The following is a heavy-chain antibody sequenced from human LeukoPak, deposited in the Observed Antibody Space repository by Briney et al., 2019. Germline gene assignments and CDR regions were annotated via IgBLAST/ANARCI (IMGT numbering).Heavy chain of an antibody. CDR1: GYTFTGYY. V-gene: IGHV1-69*13. CDR3: ARAPRMYYYLYYFDY. D-gene: IGHD3-10*01. CDR2: IIPIFGTA. Sequence: SVKVSCKASGYTFTGYYMHWVRQAPGQGLEWMGGIIPIFGTANYAQKFQGRVTITADESTSTAYMELSSLRSEDTAVYYCARAPRMYYYLYYFDYWGQGTLVTVSS. J-gene: IGHJ4*02.